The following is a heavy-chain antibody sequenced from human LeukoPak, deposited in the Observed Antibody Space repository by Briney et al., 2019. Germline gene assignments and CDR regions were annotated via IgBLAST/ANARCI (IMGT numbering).Heavy chain of an antibody. V-gene: IGHV4-39*02. CDR3: ARDNGYQLPVDY. CDR2: IYYSGST. J-gene: IGHJ4*02. Sequence: SETLSLTCTVSGGSISSSSYYWGWIRQPPGKGLEWIGSIYYSGSTYYNPSLKSRVTISVDTSKNQFSLKLSSVTAADTAVYYCARDNGYQLPVDYWGQGTLVTVSS. D-gene: IGHD2-2*01. CDR1: GGSISSSSYY.